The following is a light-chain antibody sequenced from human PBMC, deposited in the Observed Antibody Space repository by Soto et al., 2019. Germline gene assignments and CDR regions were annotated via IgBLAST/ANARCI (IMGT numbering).Light chain of an antibody. CDR2: DAS. CDR3: QQRSNWPPYT. J-gene: IGKJ2*01. V-gene: IGKV3-11*01. Sequence: EIVLTQSPATLSLSPGERATLSCRASQSVSSYLAWYQQKPGQAPRLLIYDASNRATGIPARFSGSGSGTDFTLTISSLEPEDFAIYYCQQRSNWPPYTFGQGTKWIS. CDR1: QSVSSY.